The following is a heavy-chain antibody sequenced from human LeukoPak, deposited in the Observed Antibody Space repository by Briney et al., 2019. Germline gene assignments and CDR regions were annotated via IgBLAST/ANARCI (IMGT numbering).Heavy chain of an antibody. CDR1: GFTFSSFE. V-gene: IGHV3-48*03. CDR3: ARGSIVVADDAFDI. CDR2: ISRSGSTM. D-gene: IGHD2-15*01. Sequence: PGGCLRLSCAASGFTFSSFEMNWVRQAPGKGLEWVSYISRSGSTMYYADSVQGRFTISRDSAKHSLYLHMNSLRAEDRAVYYCARGSIVVADDAFDIWGQGTMVTVSS. J-gene: IGHJ3*02.